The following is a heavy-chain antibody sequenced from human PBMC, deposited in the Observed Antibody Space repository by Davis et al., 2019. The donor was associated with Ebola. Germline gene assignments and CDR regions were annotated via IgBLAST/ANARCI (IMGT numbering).Heavy chain of an antibody. D-gene: IGHD1-26*01. CDR3: ARGSKWELLTFAFDY. J-gene: IGHJ4*02. V-gene: IGHV3-73*01. CDR2: IRSKANSYAT. Sequence: PGGSLRLSCAASGFTFSGSAMHWVRQASGKGLEWVGRIRSKANSYATAYAASVKGRFTISRDNSKNTLYLQMNSLRAEDTAVYYCARGSKWELLTFAFDYWGQGTLVTVSS. CDR1: GFTFSGSA.